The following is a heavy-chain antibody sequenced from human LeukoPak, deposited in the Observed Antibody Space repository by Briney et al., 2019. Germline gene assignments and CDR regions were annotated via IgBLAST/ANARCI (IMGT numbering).Heavy chain of an antibody. CDR3: ARLWTNGGNNWFDP. D-gene: IGHD3/OR15-3a*01. V-gene: IGHV4-59*08. Sequence: SETLSLTCTVSDGSINNYYWSWIRQPPGEGLEWIGYIYYTGNTNYNPSLKSRVTISLHTSENQLSLNLSSVTAADTAVYYCARLWTNGGNNWFDPWGQGTLVTVSS. J-gene: IGHJ5*02. CDR2: IYYTGNT. CDR1: DGSINNYY.